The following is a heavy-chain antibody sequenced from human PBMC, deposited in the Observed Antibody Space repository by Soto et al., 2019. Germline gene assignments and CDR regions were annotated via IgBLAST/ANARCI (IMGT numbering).Heavy chain of an antibody. D-gene: IGHD3-22*01. J-gene: IGHJ4*02. CDR2: VSTNDDRT. CDR1: GYIFTAYG. CDR3: ARELNTESSAYYSFAF. V-gene: IGHV1-18*01. Sequence: SVKVSCKTSGYIFTAYGLAWLRQAPGQRPEWMGWVSTNDDRTNYAQKFQGRVTMTTDRSTTTTSMELRSLRPDDTAVYYCARELNTESSAYYSFAFWGQGTLVTVSS.